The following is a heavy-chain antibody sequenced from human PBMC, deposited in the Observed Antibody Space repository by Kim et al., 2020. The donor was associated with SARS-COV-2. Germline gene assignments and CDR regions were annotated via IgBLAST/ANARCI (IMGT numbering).Heavy chain of an antibody. D-gene: IGHD6-13*01. V-gene: IGHV3-33*01. CDR2: IWYAGSNK. CDR1: GFTFSSYG. J-gene: IGHJ6*02. CDR3: AGDYGIAAAGQGFGYYYGMDV. Sequence: GGSLRLSCAASGFTFSSYGMHWVRQAPGKGLEWVAVIWYAGSNKYYADSVKGRFTISRDNSKNTLYLQMNSPRAEDTAVYYCAGDYGIAAAGQGFGYYYGMDVWGQGTTVTVSS.